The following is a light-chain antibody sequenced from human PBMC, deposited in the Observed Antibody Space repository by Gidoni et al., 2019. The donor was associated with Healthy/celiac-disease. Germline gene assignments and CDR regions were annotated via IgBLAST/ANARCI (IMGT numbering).Light chain of an antibody. V-gene: IGLV1-40*01. CDR3: QSYDSSLSGPNVV. CDR1: SSNSGAGYD. J-gene: IGLJ2*01. CDR2: GNS. Sequence: QSVLTQPPSVSGAPAQRVTISCTGSSSNSGAGYDVHWYQQLPGTAPKLLIYGNSNRPSGVPDRFSGSKSGTSASLAITGLQAEDEADYYCQSYDSSLSGPNVVFGGGTKLTVL.